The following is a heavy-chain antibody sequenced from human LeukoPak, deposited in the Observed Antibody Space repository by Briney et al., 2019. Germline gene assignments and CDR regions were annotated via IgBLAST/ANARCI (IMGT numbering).Heavy chain of an antibody. CDR3: ATGDTAMVFNPIY. J-gene: IGHJ4*02. Sequence: PGGSLRLSCAASGFTFSSYSMNWVRQAPGKGLEWVSSISSSSSYIYYADSVKGRFTISRDNAKNSLYLQMNSLRAEDTAVYYCATGDTAMVFNPIYWGQGTLVTVSS. CDR1: GFTFSSYS. CDR2: ISSSSSYI. V-gene: IGHV3-21*01. D-gene: IGHD5-18*01.